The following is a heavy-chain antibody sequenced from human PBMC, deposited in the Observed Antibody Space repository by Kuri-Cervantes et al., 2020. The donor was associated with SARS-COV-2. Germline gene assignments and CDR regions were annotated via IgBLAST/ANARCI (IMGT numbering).Heavy chain of an antibody. V-gene: IGHV3-30*18. CDR1: GFTFSHYG. CDR2: ISYDAYNK. Sequence: GESLKISCAASGFTFSHYGMHWVRQAPGKGLEWVAVISYDAYNKYHADSVKGRFTISRDSSKSTLYLQMNSLRTDDTAVYYCAKMWGSGAMAAAGYDYWGQGTLVTVSS. D-gene: IGHD6-13*01. J-gene: IGHJ4*02. CDR3: AKMWGSGAMAAAGYDY.